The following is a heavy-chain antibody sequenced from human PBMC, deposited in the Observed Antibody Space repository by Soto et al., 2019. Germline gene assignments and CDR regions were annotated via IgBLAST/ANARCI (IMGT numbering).Heavy chain of an antibody. CDR1: GYKFTTYG. CDR3: ARGLGTNGLDV. J-gene: IGHJ6*02. Sequence: QVQLLQSGAEVKKPGASVKVSCKASGYKFTTYGITWVRQAPGQGLEWLGGISTYNGNTDYAQNLQDRVTMTTETSTSTAYWEVRSLTSDDTAVYCCARGLGTNGLDVWGQGTTVTVSS. CDR2: ISTYNGNT. V-gene: IGHV1-18*04. D-gene: IGHD7-27*01.